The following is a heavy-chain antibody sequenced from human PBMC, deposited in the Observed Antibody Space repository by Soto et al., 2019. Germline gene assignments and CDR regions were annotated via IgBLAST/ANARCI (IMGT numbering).Heavy chain of an antibody. J-gene: IGHJ6*02. CDR3: AKTRFRQNYDILTGSFYYYGMDV. CDR2: ISYDGSNK. V-gene: IGHV3-30*18. Sequence: PGGSLRLSCAASGFTFSSYGMHWVRQAPGKGLEWVAVISYDGSNKYYADSVKGRFTISRDNSKNTLYLQMNSLRAEDTAVYYCAKTRFRQNYDILTGSFYYYGMDVWGQGTTVTVSS. CDR1: GFTFSSYG. D-gene: IGHD3-9*01.